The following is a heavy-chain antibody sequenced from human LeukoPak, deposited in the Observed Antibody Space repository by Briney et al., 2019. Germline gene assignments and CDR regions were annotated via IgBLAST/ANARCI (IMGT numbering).Heavy chain of an antibody. CDR1: GFTLSSYS. J-gene: IGHJ4*02. Sequence: GGSLRLSCAASGFTLSSYSMNWVRQAPGKGLEWVSSISSSSSYIYYADSAKGRFTISRDNAKNSLYLQMNSLRAEDTAVYYCARVLPGAVAGPLDYWGQGTLVTVSS. CDR2: ISSSSSYI. CDR3: ARVLPGAVAGPLDY. V-gene: IGHV3-21*01. D-gene: IGHD6-19*01.